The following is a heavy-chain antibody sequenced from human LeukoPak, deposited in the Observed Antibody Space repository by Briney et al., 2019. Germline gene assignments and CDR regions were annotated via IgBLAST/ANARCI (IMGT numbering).Heavy chain of an antibody. J-gene: IGHJ2*01. CDR2: INHSGST. D-gene: IGHD2-15*01. CDR1: GGSFSGYY. CDR3: ARSGGYCSGGSCQAPSPDYWYFDL. Sequence: PSETLSLTCAVYGGSFSGYYWSWIRQPPGKGLEWIGEINHSGSTNYNPSLKSRVTISVDTSKNQFSLKLSSVTAADTAVYYCARSGGYCSGGSCQAPSPDYWYFDLWGRGTLVTVSS. V-gene: IGHV4-34*01.